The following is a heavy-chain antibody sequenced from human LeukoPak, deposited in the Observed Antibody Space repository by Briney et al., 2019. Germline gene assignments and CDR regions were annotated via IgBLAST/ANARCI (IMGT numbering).Heavy chain of an antibody. CDR3: TTGYDYGDPGYFDY. Sequence: GGSLRLSCAASGFTFSSYSMNWVRQAPGKGLEWVGRIKSKTDGGTTDYAAPVKGRFTISRDDSKDTLYLQMNSLKTEDTAVYYCTTGYDYGDPGYFDYWGQGTLVTVSS. V-gene: IGHV3-15*01. CDR2: IKSKTDGGTT. CDR1: GFTFSSYS. J-gene: IGHJ4*02. D-gene: IGHD4-17*01.